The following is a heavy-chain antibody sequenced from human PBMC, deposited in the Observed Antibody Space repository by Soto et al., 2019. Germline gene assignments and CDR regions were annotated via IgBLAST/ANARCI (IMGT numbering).Heavy chain of an antibody. Sequence: PSETLSLTCTVSGGSISSYYWSWIRQPPGKGLEWIGYIYYSGSTNYNPSLTSRVTISVDTSKNQFSLKLSSVTAADTAVYYCARLKAAAGTRFDPWGQGTLVTVSS. D-gene: IGHD6-13*01. CDR1: GGSISSYY. V-gene: IGHV4-59*01. CDR3: ARLKAAAGTRFDP. J-gene: IGHJ5*02. CDR2: IYYSGST.